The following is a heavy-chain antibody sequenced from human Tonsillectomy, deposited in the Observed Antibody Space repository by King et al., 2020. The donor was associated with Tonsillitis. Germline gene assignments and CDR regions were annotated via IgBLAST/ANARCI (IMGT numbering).Heavy chain of an antibody. Sequence: VQLVESGGGLVQPGGSLRLSCAASGFTFSSYAMSWVRQAPGKGLEWVSAISGSGGSTYYADSVKGRFTISRDNSKNTLYLQMNSLRAEDTAVYYCAKVRPLGHYYGSVSQAYYFDYWGQGTLVTVSS. V-gene: IGHV3-23*04. CDR2: ISGSGGST. J-gene: IGHJ4*02. CDR3: AKVRPLGHYYGSVSQAYYFDY. D-gene: IGHD3-10*01. CDR1: GFTFSSYA.